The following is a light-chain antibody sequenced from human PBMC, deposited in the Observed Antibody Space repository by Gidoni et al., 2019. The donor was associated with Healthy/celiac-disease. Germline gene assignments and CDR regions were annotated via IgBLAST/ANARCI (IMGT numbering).Light chain of an antibody. J-gene: IGKJ4*01. Sequence: ILLTPSPASLSVSLGERATINCKSSQSVLYSSNNKNYLAWYQQKPGQPPKLLIYWASTREAGVPDRFSGSGSGTDFTLTISSLQAEDVAVYYCQQYYSTPPTFXGXTKVEIK. CDR1: QSVLYSSNNKNY. V-gene: IGKV4-1*01. CDR3: QQYYSTPPT. CDR2: WAS.